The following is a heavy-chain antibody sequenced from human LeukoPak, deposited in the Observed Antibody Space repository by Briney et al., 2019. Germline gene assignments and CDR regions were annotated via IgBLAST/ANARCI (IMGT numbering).Heavy chain of an antibody. Sequence: ASVKVSFKASGYTFTYSYMHWMRQAPGQGLEWMGWINPNSDTNYAQKFQGRVTMTRDTSISTADMELNSLTSDDTGVYYCARDRGGNSFDFWGQGTLVTVSS. CDR1: GYTFTYSY. J-gene: IGHJ4*02. D-gene: IGHD4-23*01. CDR2: INPNSDT. V-gene: IGHV1-2*02. CDR3: ARDRGGNSFDF.